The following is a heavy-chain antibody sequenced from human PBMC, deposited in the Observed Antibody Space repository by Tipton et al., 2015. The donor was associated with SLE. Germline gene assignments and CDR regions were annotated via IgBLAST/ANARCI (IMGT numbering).Heavy chain of an antibody. CDR2: IYYSGST. Sequence: TLSLTCTVSGGSISCYYWIWIRQPPGKGLEWIVYIYYSGSTNNNPSLNRRVTISVDTSKHQFSLKLSSVTTADTAVYYCARGPSIPYSSSWYGIDYWGQGTLVTVSS. J-gene: IGHJ4*02. CDR1: GGSISCYY. D-gene: IGHD6-13*01. V-gene: IGHV4-59*01. CDR3: ARGPSIPYSSSWYGIDY.